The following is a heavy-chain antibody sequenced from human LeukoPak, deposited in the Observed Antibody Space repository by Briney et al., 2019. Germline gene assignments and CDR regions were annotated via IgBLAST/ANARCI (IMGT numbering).Heavy chain of an antibody. CDR2: IKADGST. CDR3: GRERNAYYMDV. J-gene: IGHJ6*03. Sequence: PGGSLRLSCAASGFTFGNFWMHWVRQGPEKGLVWVSGIKADGSTDYAESVKGRFTISRDNAKNTLYLQMSSRSSDDTAVYYCGRERNAYYMDVWGKGTTVTVSS. V-gene: IGHV3-74*01. CDR1: GFTFGNFW.